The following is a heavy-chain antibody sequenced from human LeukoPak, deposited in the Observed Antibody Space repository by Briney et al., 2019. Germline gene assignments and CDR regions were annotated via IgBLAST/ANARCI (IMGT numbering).Heavy chain of an antibody. Sequence: SETLSLTCTVSGGSISSSSYYWGWIRQPPGKGLEWIGSIYYSGSTYYNPSLKSRVTISVETSKNQFSLKLSSVTAADTAVYYCARGSLGRYSSGWYLSEDYFDYWGQGTLVTVSS. CDR2: IYYSGST. J-gene: IGHJ4*02. CDR3: ARGSLGRYSSGWYLSEDYFDY. D-gene: IGHD6-19*01. V-gene: IGHV4-39*01. CDR1: GGSISSSSYY.